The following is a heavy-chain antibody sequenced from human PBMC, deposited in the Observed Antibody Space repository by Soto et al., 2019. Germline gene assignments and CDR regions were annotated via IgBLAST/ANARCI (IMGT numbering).Heavy chain of an antibody. CDR1: GGSISSGDYY. J-gene: IGHJ4*02. CDR2: IYYSGST. V-gene: IGHV4-30-4*01. Sequence: SETLSLTCTFSGGSISSGDYYWSWIRQPPGKGLEWIGYIYYSGSTYYNPSLKSRVTISVDTSKNQFSLKLSSVTAADTAVYYCARDPGITGTTGFDYWGQGTLVTVS. CDR3: ARDPGITGTTGFDY. D-gene: IGHD1-7*01.